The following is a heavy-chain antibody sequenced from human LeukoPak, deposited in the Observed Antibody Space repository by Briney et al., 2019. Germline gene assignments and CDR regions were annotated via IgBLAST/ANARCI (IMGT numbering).Heavy chain of an antibody. CDR1: GFTFSSYG. J-gene: IGHJ4*02. CDR3: AKDTVPAAPGSFSFDY. V-gene: IGHV3-30*02. CDR2: IRYDGSNK. D-gene: IGHD2-2*01. Sequence: PGGSLRLSCAASGFTFSSYGMHWVRQAPGKGLEWVAFIRYDGSNKYYADSVKGRFTISRDNSKNTLYLQMNSLRAEDTAVYYCAKDTVPAAPGSFSFDYWGQGTLVTVSS.